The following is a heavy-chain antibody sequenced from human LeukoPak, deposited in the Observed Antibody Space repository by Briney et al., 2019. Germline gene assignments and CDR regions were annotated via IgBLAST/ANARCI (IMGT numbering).Heavy chain of an antibody. D-gene: IGHD3-22*01. J-gene: IGHJ4*02. CDR2: IYHSGRT. Sequence: SETLSLTCAVSGYPISSGYYWGWIRQPPGNGLEWIGSIYHSGRTYYNPSLKSRVTISVDTSKNQFSLKLNSVTAADTAVYYCARGGDSSGYSHDYWGQGTLVTVSS. CDR1: GYPISSGYY. CDR3: ARGGDSSGYSHDY. V-gene: IGHV4-38-2*01.